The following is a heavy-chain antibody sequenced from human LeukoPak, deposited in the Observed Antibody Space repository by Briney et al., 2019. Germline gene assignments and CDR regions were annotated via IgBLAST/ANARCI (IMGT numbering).Heavy chain of an antibody. CDR3: ARGFQYSSGWFGY. D-gene: IGHD6-19*01. CDR2: INHSGST. Sequence: SETLSLTCAVYGGSFSGYYWSWIRQPPGKGLEWIGEINHSGSTNYNPSLKSRVTMSVDTSKNQFSLKLSSVTAADTAVYYCARGFQYSSGWFGYWGQGTLVTVSS. J-gene: IGHJ4*02. V-gene: IGHV4-34*01. CDR1: GGSFSGYY.